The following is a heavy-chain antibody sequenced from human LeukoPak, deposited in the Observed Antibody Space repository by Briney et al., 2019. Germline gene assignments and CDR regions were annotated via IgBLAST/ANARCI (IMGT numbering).Heavy chain of an antibody. CDR2: IYYSGST. V-gene: IGHV4-61*01. D-gene: IGHD5-18*01. Sequence: PLETLSLTCTVSGGSVSSGSYYWSWIRQPPGKGLEWIGYIYYSGSTNYNPSLKSRVTISVDTSKNQFSLKLSSVTAADTAVYYCARVLNKHSYEDYWGQGTLVTVSS. J-gene: IGHJ4*02. CDR1: GGSVSSGSYY. CDR3: ARVLNKHSYEDY.